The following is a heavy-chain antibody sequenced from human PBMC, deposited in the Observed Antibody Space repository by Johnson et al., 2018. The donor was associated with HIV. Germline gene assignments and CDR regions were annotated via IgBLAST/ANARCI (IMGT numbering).Heavy chain of an antibody. CDR1: GFTFSTYV. CDR2: ISHDGSND. Sequence: QVQLVESGGGVVQPGRSLRLSCAASGFTFSTYVMYWVRQAPGKGVEWVALISHDGSNDYCADSVKGRFTISRDNSKNTMSLQMNSLRTEDTAVYYCEKGPYGSGWHEMSNYTFDIWGRGTMVTVSS. J-gene: IGHJ3*02. D-gene: IGHD6-19*01. V-gene: IGHV3-30*18. CDR3: EKGPYGSGWHEMSNYTFDI.